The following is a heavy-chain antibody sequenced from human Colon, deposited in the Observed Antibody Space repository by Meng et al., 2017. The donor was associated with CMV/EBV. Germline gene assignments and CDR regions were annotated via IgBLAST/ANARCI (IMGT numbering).Heavy chain of an antibody. CDR3: ARVYNYNNLFFYAMDV. J-gene: IGHJ6*02. V-gene: IGHV1-8*02. Sequence: ASVKVSCKASGYTFTSYDINWVRQATGQGLEWMGWMNPNSGNTGYAQKFQGRVTMTTDTSTSTVYMELRNLRSDDSAVYYCARVYNYNNLFFYAMDVWGQGTAVTVSS. D-gene: IGHD1-20*01. CDR2: MNPNSGNT. CDR1: GYTFTSYD.